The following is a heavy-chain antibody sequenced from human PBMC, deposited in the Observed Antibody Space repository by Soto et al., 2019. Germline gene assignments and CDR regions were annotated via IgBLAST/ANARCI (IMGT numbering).Heavy chain of an antibody. CDR1: GGSIRSGGYY. Sequence: SETLSLTCTVSGGSIRSGGYYWSWVRQNPRRGLEWIGNIYYSGNTYYNPSLKSRLTISVDTSKNQFSLNLSSVTAADTAVCYCASSYYGSGRRYYYYGMDVWGQGTTVTVS. CDR2: IYYSGNT. V-gene: IGHV4-31*03. CDR3: ASSYYGSGRRYYYYGMDV. J-gene: IGHJ6*02. D-gene: IGHD3-10*01.